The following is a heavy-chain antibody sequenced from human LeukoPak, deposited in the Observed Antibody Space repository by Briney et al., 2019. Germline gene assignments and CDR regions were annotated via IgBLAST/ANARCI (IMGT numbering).Heavy chain of an antibody. D-gene: IGHD6-13*01. CDR2: ISHSGST. J-gene: IGHJ2*01. Sequence: PSETLSPTCAVYGGSFSGYYWSWIRQPPGKGLEWIGYISHSGSTYYNPSLKSRVTISVDKSKNQFSLKLTSVTAADTAVYYCARYSSTWPYWYFDLWGRGTLVTVSS. V-gene: IGHV4-34*01. CDR1: GGSFSGYY. CDR3: ARYSSTWPYWYFDL.